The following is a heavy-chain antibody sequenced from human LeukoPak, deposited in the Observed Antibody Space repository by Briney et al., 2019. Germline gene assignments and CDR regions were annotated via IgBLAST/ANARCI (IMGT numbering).Heavy chain of an antibody. CDR3: ARTYYYDSSGPD. CDR1: GFTFNTYD. J-gene: IGHJ4*02. CDR2: IGTAGDT. D-gene: IGHD3-22*01. Sequence: GGSLRLSCAASGFTFNTYDMHWVRQGTGKGLEWVSAIGTAGDTYYPDSVKGRFTISRDNSKNTLYLQMNSLRAEDTAVYYCARTYYYDSSGPDWGQGTLVTVSS. V-gene: IGHV3-13*04.